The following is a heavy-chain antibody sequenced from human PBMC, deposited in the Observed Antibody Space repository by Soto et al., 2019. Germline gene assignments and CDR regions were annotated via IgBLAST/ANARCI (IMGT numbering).Heavy chain of an antibody. CDR1: GYTFTSYG. CDR2: ISAYNGNT. D-gene: IGHD1-26*01. CDR3: AIAVGALGHWIDP. V-gene: IGHV1-18*01. Sequence: QVQLVQSGGEVKKPGASVKVSCKASGYTFTSYGISWVRQAPGQGLEWMGRISAYNGNTNYAQKLQGRDTMTTDTSTSTAYMELRSLRSADTAVYYCAIAVGALGHWIDPWCQGTMVTVSS. J-gene: IGHJ5*02.